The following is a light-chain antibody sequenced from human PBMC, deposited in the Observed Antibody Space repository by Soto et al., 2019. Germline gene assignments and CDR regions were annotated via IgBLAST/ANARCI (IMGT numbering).Light chain of an antibody. CDR2: GET. Sequence: EIVMTQSPATLSVSPGERATLSCKASQTGSTSLSWYQQRPGQPPRLLIYGETFRAAGIPDRFSGGGSGTDFTLTIDRLEPEDFAVYYCQRSGGSVSFGGGTKVDIK. J-gene: IGKJ4*01. CDR3: QRSGGSVS. CDR1: QTGSTS. V-gene: IGKV3-20*01.